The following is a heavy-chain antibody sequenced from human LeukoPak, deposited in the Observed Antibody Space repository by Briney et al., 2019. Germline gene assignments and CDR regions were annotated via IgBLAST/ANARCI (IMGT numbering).Heavy chain of an antibody. Sequence: GGSLRLSCAASGFTFSSYAMHWVRQAPGKGLEWVSVIYSGGSIYYADSVKGRFTTSRDNSKNTLYLQMNSLRAEDTAVYYCARGRYYGSGSYYPDYWGQGTLVTVSS. CDR2: IYSGGSI. CDR1: GFTFSSYA. D-gene: IGHD3-10*01. CDR3: ARGRYYGSGSYYPDY. V-gene: IGHV3-53*01. J-gene: IGHJ4*02.